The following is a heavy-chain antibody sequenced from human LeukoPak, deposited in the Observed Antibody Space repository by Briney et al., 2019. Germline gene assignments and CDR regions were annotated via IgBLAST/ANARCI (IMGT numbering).Heavy chain of an antibody. D-gene: IGHD3-22*01. CDR3: ARSPPSNYYDSSGYYYPHWFDP. CDR1: RGTFSSYA. V-gene: IGHV1-69*06. CDR2: TIPSFGTA. Sequence: ASVKVSCKASRGTFSSYAIGWVRQAPGRGLEWMGGTIPSFGTANYAQKFQGRVTITSDKSTSTAYMELSNLRFEDTAVYYCARSPPSNYYDSSGYYYPHWFDPWGQGTLVTVSS. J-gene: IGHJ5*02.